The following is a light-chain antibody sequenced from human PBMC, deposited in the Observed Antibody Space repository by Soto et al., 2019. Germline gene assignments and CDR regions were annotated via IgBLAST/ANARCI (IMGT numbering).Light chain of an antibody. CDR1: QGISSF. CDR2: AAS. J-gene: IGKJ1*01. CDR3: QQYGSSGT. V-gene: IGKV1-9*01. Sequence: DIQLTQSPSFLSASVGDRVATTCRASQGISSFLAWYQQKPGESPKLLISAASTLQSGVPSRFSGGGSGTEFTLTISRLEPEDFAVYYCQQYGSSGTFGQGTKVDIK.